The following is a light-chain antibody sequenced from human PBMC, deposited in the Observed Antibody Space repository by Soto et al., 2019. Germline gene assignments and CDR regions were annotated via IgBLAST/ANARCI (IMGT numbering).Light chain of an antibody. CDR1: QSVSSN. J-gene: IGKJ4*01. Sequence: EIVMTQSPVTLSVSPGDRATLSCRASQSVSSNLAWYQQTPGQTPKLLIYVASTRATGIPARFSGSGSGTEFTLTISSLQSEDFEVYYCQQYNVWPLTFGGGTKVEFK. CDR2: VAS. V-gene: IGKV3-15*01. CDR3: QQYNVWPLT.